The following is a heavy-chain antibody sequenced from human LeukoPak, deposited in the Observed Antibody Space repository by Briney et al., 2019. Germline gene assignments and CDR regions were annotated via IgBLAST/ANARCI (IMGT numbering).Heavy chain of an antibody. Sequence: SETLSLTCTVSGGSISSSSYYWGWIRQPPGKGLEWIGSIYYSGSTYYNPSLKSRVAISVDTSKNQFPLKLSSVTAADTAVYYCARRVYRGRYCSGGSCYSEPGRPNWFDPWGQGTLVTVSS. CDR1: GGSISSSSYY. CDR3: ARRVYRGRYCSGGSCYSEPGRPNWFDP. D-gene: IGHD2-15*01. J-gene: IGHJ5*02. V-gene: IGHV4-39*01. CDR2: IYYSGST.